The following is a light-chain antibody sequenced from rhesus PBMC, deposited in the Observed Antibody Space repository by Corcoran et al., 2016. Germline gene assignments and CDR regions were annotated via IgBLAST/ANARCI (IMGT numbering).Light chain of an antibody. V-gene: IGKV1-33*02. CDR2: AAS. J-gene: IGKJ1*01. CDR3: QQHNSHPRT. Sequence: DIQMTQSPSSLSASVGDRVTITCQASQGISNWLAWYQQKPGKAPKLLIYAASSLQRGVPSRFHGSGSGTDFTLPISSLQPEDFATYYGQQHNSHPRTFGQGTKVEIK. CDR1: QGISNW.